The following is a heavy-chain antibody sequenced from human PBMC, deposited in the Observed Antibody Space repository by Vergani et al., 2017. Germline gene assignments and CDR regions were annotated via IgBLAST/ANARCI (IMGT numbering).Heavy chain of an antibody. CDR2: ISGSGGST. D-gene: IGHD3-10*01. J-gene: IGHJ4*02. CDR3: AKDHKWFGELLLDY. Sequence: VQLVESGGGVVQPGGSMRLSCAASGFTFSSYAMSWVRQAPGKGLEWVSAISGSGGSTYYADSVKGRFTISRDNSKNTLYLQMNSLRAEDTAVYYCAKDHKWFGELLLDYWGQGTLVTVSS. V-gene: IGHV3-23*04. CDR1: GFTFSSYA.